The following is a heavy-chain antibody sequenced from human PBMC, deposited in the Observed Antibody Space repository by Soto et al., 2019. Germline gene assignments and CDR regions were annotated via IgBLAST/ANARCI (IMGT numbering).Heavy chain of an antibody. Sequence: SETLSLTCTVSGGSVSSGSYYWSWIRQPPGKGLEWIGYIYYSGSTNYNPSLKSRVTISVDTSKNQFSLKLSSVTAADTAAYYCARVRSSGDSLGYWGQGTLVTVSS. V-gene: IGHV4-61*01. D-gene: IGHD3-22*01. CDR1: GGSVSSGSYY. CDR3: ARVRSSGDSLGY. J-gene: IGHJ4*02. CDR2: IYYSGST.